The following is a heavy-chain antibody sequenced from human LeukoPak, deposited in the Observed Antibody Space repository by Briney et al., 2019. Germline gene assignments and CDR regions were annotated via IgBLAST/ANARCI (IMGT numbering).Heavy chain of an antibody. D-gene: IGHD6-19*01. Sequence: PSETLSLTCTVSGASLSSGSYYWSWIRQPPGKGLEWIGYIHYSGSTNYNPPFKSRVTISVDTSKHQFTLKLSSVTAADTAVYYCARDRGIAVAGTGKRPYYYYYYYMDVWGKGTTVTISS. V-gene: IGHV4-61*01. CDR1: GASLSSGSYY. J-gene: IGHJ6*03. CDR3: ARDRGIAVAGTGKRPYYYYYYYMDV. CDR2: IHYSGST.